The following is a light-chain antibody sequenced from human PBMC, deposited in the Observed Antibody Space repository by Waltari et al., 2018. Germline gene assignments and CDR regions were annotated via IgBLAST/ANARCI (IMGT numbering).Light chain of an antibody. CDR1: SSDVGRYNF. Sequence: ALTQPASVSGSPGQSTTISCTGTSSDVGRYNFVSWYQQHPGKAPQLIIYAFNNRPSGVSNRLSGSKSGNTTSLTISGLQAEDESDYYCCSYAGRSTWVFGGGTKVTVL. CDR2: AFN. J-gene: IGLJ3*02. V-gene: IGLV2-23*02. CDR3: CSYAGRSTWV.